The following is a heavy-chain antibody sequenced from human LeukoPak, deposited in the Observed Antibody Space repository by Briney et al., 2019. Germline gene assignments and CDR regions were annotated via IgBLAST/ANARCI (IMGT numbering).Heavy chain of an antibody. D-gene: IGHD2-2*01. J-gene: IGHJ6*02. CDR2: INHSGST. V-gene: IGHV4-34*01. CDR1: GGSFSGYY. Sequence: SETLSLTCAVYGGSFSGYYWSWIRQPPGKGLEWIGEINHSGSTNYNPSLKSRVTMSVDTSKNQFSLKLSSVTAADTAVYYCASTPGYCSSTSCGYGMDVWGQGTTVTVSS. CDR3: ASTPGYCSSTSCGYGMDV.